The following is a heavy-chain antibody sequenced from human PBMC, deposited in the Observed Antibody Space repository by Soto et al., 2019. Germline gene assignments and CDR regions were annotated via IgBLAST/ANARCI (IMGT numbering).Heavy chain of an antibody. D-gene: IGHD6-19*01. V-gene: IGHV1-3*05. CDR1: GYTFASYA. CDR3: ARVGGWYGPDY. CDR2: INAGNGNT. Sequence: QVQLVQSGAEEKKPGASVKVSCKASGYTFASYAMHWVRQAPGQSLEWMGWINAGNGNTKYSHKFQGRVTITRDTSASTAYMELSSLRSEDTAVYYCARVGGWYGPDYWGQGTLVTVSS. J-gene: IGHJ4*02.